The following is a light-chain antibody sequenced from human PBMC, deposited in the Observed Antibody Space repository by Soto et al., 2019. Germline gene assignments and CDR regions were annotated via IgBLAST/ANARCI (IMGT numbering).Light chain of an antibody. CDR1: QSVSSN. CDR3: QQYNNWPGGT. J-gene: IGKJ1*01. V-gene: IGKV3-15*01. CDR2: GAS. Sequence: EIVMTQSPATLSVSPGERATLSCRASQSVSSNLAWYQQKPGQAPRLLIYGASTRATGIPARFSGSGSGTEFTLTISSLQSEDFAVYHCQQYNNWPGGTFGQGTKVDIK.